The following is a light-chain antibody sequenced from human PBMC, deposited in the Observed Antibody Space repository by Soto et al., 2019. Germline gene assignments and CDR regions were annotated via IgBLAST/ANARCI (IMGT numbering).Light chain of an antibody. Sequence: EIVLTQSPSTLSLSPGERATLSFMASESIRTYLAWYQQKPGQAPRLLIYDASTRATGIPVRFSGSGSGTDFTLTIGSLEPEDFAIYYCQQRSNWPITFGQGTRLEIK. V-gene: IGKV3-11*01. CDR1: ESIRTY. CDR3: QQRSNWPIT. J-gene: IGKJ5*01. CDR2: DAS.